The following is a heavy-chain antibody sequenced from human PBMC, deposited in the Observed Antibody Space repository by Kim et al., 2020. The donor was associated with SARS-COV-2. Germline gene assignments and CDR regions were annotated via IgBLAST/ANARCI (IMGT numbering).Heavy chain of an antibody. J-gene: IGHJ6*02. D-gene: IGHD3-10*01. V-gene: IGHV4-34*01. CDR3: ANSYYYGSGSPNYGMDV. Sequence: LKSRVTISVDTSKNQFSLKLSSVTAADTAVYYCANSYYYGSGSPNYGMDVWGQGTTVTVSS.